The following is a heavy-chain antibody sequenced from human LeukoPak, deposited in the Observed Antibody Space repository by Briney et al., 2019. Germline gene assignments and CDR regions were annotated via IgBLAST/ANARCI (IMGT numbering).Heavy chain of an antibody. CDR1: GFTFSSYA. CDR3: ARALDIVVVVAATPVDY. D-gene: IGHD2-15*01. V-gene: IGHV3-30*04. Sequence: GGSLRLSCAASGFTFSSYAMHWVRQAPGKGLEWVAVISYDGSNKYYADSVKGRFTISRDNSKNTLYLQMNSLRAEDTAVYYCARALDIVVVVAATPVDYWDQGTLVTVSS. CDR2: ISYDGSNK. J-gene: IGHJ4*02.